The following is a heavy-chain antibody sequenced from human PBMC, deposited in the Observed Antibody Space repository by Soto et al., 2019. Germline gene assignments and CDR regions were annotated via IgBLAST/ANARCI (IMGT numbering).Heavy chain of an antibody. Sequence: ASVKVSCKASGYTFTSYYMHWVRQAPGQGLEWMGIINPSGGSTSYAQKFQGRVTMTRDTSTSTVYMELSSLRSEDTAVYYCAADLVVGEGFYYYGMDVWGQGTTVTVSS. J-gene: IGHJ6*02. D-gene: IGHD3-22*01. CDR3: AADLVVGEGFYYYGMDV. CDR1: GYTFTSYY. V-gene: IGHV1-46*01. CDR2: INPSGGST.